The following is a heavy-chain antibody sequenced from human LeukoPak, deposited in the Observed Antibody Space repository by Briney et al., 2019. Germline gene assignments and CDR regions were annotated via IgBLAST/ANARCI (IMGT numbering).Heavy chain of an antibody. CDR2: ISAYNGNT. V-gene: IGHV1-18*01. D-gene: IGHD6-19*01. Sequence: ASVKVSCKASGYTFTSYGISWVRQAPGQGLEWMGWISAYNGNTNYAQKFQGRVTITADKSTSTAYMELSSLRSEDTAVYYCAKEKQWLAYSYYFDYWGQGTLVTVSS. J-gene: IGHJ4*02. CDR1: GYTFTSYG. CDR3: AKEKQWLAYSYYFDY.